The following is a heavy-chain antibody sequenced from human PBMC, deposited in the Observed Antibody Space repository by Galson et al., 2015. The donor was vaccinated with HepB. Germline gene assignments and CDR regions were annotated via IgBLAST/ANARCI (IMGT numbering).Heavy chain of an antibody. J-gene: IGHJ4*02. V-gene: IGHV1-69*04. CDR3: AGAPYYYDSSGHQGALGY. Sequence: SVKVSCKASGGTFSSYAISWVRQAPGQGLEWMGRIIPILGIANYAQKFQGRVTITADKSTSTAYMELSSLRSEDTAVYYCAGAPYYYDSSGHQGALGYWGQGTLVTVSS. CDR1: GGTFSSYA. D-gene: IGHD3-22*01. CDR2: IIPILGIA.